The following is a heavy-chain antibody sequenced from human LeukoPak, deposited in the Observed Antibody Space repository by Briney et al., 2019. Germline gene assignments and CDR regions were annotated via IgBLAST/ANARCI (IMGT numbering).Heavy chain of an antibody. CDR2: INGSGDRK. Sequence: PGGSLRLSCAASGFTFSSYAMSWVRQARGKGLEWVSTINGSGDRKYYTDSVKGRFTISRVSSENTLYLQMNSLRADDTAVYYCAKDPYSSPYYGPGYLGQGTLVTVSS. V-gene: IGHV3-23*01. CDR1: GFTFSSYA. J-gene: IGHJ4*02. D-gene: IGHD6-19*01. CDR3: AKDPYSSPYYGPGY.